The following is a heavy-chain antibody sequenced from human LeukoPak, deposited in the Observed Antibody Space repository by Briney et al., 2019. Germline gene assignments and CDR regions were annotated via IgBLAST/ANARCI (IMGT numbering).Heavy chain of an antibody. CDR2: ISAYNGNT. CDR1: GYTFTSYG. J-gene: IGHJ4*02. Sequence: GASVKVSCKASGYTFTSYGISWVRQAPGQGLEWMGWISAYNGNTNYAQKLQGRVTMTTDTSTSTAYMELSSLRSEDTAVYYCARGTRRIAAAGPGDYWGQGTLVTVSS. D-gene: IGHD6-13*01. V-gene: IGHV1-18*01. CDR3: ARGTRRIAAAGPGDY.